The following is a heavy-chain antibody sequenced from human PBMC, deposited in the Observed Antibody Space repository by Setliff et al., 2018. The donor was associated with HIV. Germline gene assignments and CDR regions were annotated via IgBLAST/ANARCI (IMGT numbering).Heavy chain of an antibody. CDR1: GYTFTRYY. J-gene: IGHJ3*02. D-gene: IGHD3-10*01. CDR2: INPSGVST. V-gene: IGHV1-46*01. CDR3: AREELRGTKVFDI. Sequence: GASVKVSCKASGYTFTRYYIHWVRQAPGQGIESKGIINPSGVSTIYAQKFQGRVTMTRDTSVSSAYMELSRVRSDDTAVYYCAREELRGTKVFDIWGQGTMVTVSS.